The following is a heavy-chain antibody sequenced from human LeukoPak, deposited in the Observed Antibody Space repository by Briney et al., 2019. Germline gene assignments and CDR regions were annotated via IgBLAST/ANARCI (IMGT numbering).Heavy chain of an antibody. D-gene: IGHD3-10*01. CDR1: GFTVSSTY. V-gene: IGHV3-53*01. Sequence: GGSLRLSCAASGFTVSSTYMSWVRQAPGKGLEWVSVLYSGGNTYYADSVKGRFTISRDNSKNTLYLQMNSLRVEDTAVYYCARQFGDYWGQGTLVTVFS. CDR2: LYSGGNT. J-gene: IGHJ4*02. CDR3: ARQFGDY.